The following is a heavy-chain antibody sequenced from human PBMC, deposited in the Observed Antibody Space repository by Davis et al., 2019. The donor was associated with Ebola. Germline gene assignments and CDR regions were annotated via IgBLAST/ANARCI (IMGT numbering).Heavy chain of an antibody. CDR1: GASISYDY. CDR2: PYDSGNT. CDR3: ARDFPQVLRQRSSGWYCDL. V-gene: IGHV4-59*01. D-gene: IGHD3-3*01. Sequence: MPSETLSLTCTVSGASISYDYWSWIRQPPGKGLEWIGYPYDSGNTNYNPSLKSRVTISVDTSNNQFSLKLSSVTAADTAVYYCARDFPQVLRQRSSGWYCDLWGRGTLVTVSS. J-gene: IGHJ2*01.